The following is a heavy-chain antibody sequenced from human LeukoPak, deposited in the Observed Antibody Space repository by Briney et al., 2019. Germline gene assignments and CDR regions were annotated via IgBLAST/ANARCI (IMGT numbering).Heavy chain of an antibody. CDR3: ARVPIVVVPAALWPDNNWFDP. CDR2: IKQDGSEK. D-gene: IGHD2-2*01. J-gene: IGHJ5*02. Sequence: GGSLRLSCAASGFTLSSYWMSWVRQAPGKGLEWVANIKQDGSEKYYVDSVKGRFTISRDNAKNSLYLQMNSLRAEDTAVYYCARVPIVVVPAALWPDNNWFDPWGQGTLVTVSS. CDR1: GFTLSSYW. V-gene: IGHV3-7*01.